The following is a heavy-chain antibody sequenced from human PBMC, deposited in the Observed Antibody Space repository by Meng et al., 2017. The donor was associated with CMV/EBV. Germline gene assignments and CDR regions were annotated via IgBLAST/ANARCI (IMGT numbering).Heavy chain of an antibody. CDR2: IYSGGST. V-gene: IGHV3-53*01. J-gene: IGHJ4*02. D-gene: IGHD6-19*01. Sequence: GESLKISCAASGFTVSSNYMSWVRQAPGKGLEWVSVIYSGGSTYYADSVKGRFTTSRDNSKNTLYLQMNSLRAEDTAVYYCASYLYSSGWYHDYWGQGTLVTVSS. CDR3: ASYLYSSGWYHDY. CDR1: GFTVSSNY.